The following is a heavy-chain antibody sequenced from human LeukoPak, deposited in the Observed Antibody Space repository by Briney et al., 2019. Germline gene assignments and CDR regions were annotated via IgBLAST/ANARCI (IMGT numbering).Heavy chain of an antibody. CDR2: ISGSGGST. CDR3: AKSPTFGYCTNGACSGIRSFDY. D-gene: IGHD2-8*01. CDR1: GFTFNIYA. V-gene: IGHV3-23*01. J-gene: IGHJ4*02. Sequence: GGSLRLSCAASGFTFNIYAMSWVRQAPGKGLEWLSAISGSGGSTLYADSVKGRFTISRDNSKNTLYLQMNSLRAEDTAVYYCAKSPTFGYCTNGACSGIRSFDYWGRGTLVTVSS.